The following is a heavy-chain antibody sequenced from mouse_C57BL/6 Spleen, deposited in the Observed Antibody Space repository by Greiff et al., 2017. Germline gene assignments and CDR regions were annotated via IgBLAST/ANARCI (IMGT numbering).Heavy chain of an antibody. CDR1: GYAFSSSW. D-gene: IGHD3-3*01. Sequence: QVQLKQSGPELVKPGASVKISCKASGYAFSSSWMNWVKQRPGKGLEWIGRIYPGDGDTNYNGKFKGKATLTADKSSSTAYMQLSSLTSEDSAVYFCARRAGESRNFAYWGQGTLVTVSA. V-gene: IGHV1-82*01. CDR2: IYPGDGDT. CDR3: ARRAGESRNFAY. J-gene: IGHJ3*01.